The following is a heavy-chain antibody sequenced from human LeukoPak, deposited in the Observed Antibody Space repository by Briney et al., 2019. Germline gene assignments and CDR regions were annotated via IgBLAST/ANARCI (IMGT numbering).Heavy chain of an antibody. CDR2: ISSSSGTTI. CDR1: GFTFSNYE. Sequence: GGSLRLSCAASGFTFSNYEMNRVRQAPGEGLEWVSHISSSSGTTIYYADSVKGRFTISRDNAKNSLYLQMNSLRAEDTAVYYCVMVTASSWGQGTLVTVSS. D-gene: IGHD2-21*02. J-gene: IGHJ5*02. CDR3: VMVTASS. V-gene: IGHV3-48*03.